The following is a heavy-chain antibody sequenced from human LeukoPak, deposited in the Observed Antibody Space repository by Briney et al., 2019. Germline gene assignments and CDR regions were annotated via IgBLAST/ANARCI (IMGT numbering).Heavy chain of an antibody. CDR3: AKTKYYDILTGPLAFDI. CDR1: GFTVSSNY. Sequence: GGSLRLSCAASGFTVSSNYMSWVRQAPGKGLEWVSVIYSGGSTYYADSVKGRFTISRDDSKNTLYLQMNSLRAEDTAVYYCAKTKYYDILTGPLAFDIWGQGTMVTVSS. CDR2: IYSGGST. D-gene: IGHD3-9*01. V-gene: IGHV3-53*01. J-gene: IGHJ3*02.